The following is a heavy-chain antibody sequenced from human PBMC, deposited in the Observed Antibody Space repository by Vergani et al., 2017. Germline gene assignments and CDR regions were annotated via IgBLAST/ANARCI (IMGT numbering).Heavy chain of an antibody. V-gene: IGHV4-38-2*02. CDR2: SFDGGSPF. J-gene: IGHJ5*01. CDR3: ARRGRMGILTGRFAHHGFDV. Sequence: QVHLQESGPGLVKTSETLSLTCNVSGQSINSGYFWGWVRQPPGKGLECIGTSFDGGSPFYYNPSLQSRAVISVDTSKNQFSLQLTSVTAADTAFYFCARRGRMGILTGRFAHHGFDVWGRGILVTVSS. D-gene: IGHD3-9*01. CDR1: GQSINSGYF.